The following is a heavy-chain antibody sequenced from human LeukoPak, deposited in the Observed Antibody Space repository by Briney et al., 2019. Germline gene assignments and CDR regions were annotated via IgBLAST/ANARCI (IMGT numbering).Heavy chain of an antibody. CDR1: RFTFSSYW. CDR3: ARERSSGWSDY. D-gene: IGHD6-19*01. V-gene: IGHV3-74*01. CDR2: IKTDGSST. J-gene: IGHJ4*02. Sequence: GGSLRLSCAASRFTFSSYWMDWVRQAPGKGLVWVSRIKTDGSSTSYADSVKGRFTISRDNAKNTLYMQMNSLRAEDTAVYYCARERSSGWSDYWGQGTLVTVSS.